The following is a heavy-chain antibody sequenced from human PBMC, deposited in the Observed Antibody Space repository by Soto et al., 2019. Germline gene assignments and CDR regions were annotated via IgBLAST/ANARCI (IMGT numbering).Heavy chain of an antibody. Sequence: SETLSLTCIVSNGSISSRSSYWGWIRQTPGKGLEWIGEINHSGSTNYNPSLKSRVTISVDTSKNQFSLKLSSVTAADTAVYYCARTRARAFDPWGQGTLVTVSS. J-gene: IGHJ5*02. CDR1: NGSISSRSSY. V-gene: IGHV4-39*07. CDR2: INHSGST. CDR3: ARTRARAFDP.